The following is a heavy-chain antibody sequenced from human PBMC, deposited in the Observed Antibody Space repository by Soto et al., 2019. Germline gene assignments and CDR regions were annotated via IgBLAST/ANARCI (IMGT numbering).Heavy chain of an antibody. J-gene: IGHJ4*02. CDR1: SGSISLYY. CDR3: ATYDVDTAMDH. CDR2: IYYSGST. V-gene: IGHV4-59*08. Sequence: QVQLQESGPGLVKPSETLSLTCTVSSGSISLYYWTWIRQPPGKGLEWIGYIYYSGSTNYNPSLKSRVTRSIDTSKNQFSLKLTSVTAADTAVYYCATYDVDTAMDHWGQGTLVTVSS. D-gene: IGHD5-18*01.